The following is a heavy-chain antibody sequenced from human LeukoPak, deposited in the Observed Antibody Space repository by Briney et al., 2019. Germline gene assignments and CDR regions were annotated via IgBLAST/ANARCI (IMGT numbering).Heavy chain of an antibody. D-gene: IGHD6-13*01. J-gene: IGHJ5*02. CDR1: GFTFSNYW. Sequence: GGSLRLSCAASGFTFSNYWMSWVRQAPGKGLEWVANIKQDGSEKYYVDSVKGRFTISRDNAKNSLYLQMNSLRAEDTAVYYCAKESSSNWFDPWGQGTLVTVSS. CDR3: AKESSSNWFDP. V-gene: IGHV3-7*04. CDR2: IKQDGSEK.